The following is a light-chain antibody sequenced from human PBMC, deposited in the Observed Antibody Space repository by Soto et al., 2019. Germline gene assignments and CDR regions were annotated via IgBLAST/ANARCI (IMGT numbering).Light chain of an antibody. CDR2: GAS. V-gene: IGKV1-39*01. Sequence: DIQMTQSPSSLSASVGDRVTITCRASQSISSYLNWYQQKPGKAPKLLIYGASTLQGGVPSRFSGSVSGTEFTLTISSLQPGDLATYFCQQTYSTPWTFGQGTKVDI. J-gene: IGKJ1*01. CDR1: QSISSY. CDR3: QQTYSTPWT.